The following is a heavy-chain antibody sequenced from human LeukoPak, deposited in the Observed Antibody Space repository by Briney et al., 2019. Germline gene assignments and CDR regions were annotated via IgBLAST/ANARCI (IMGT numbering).Heavy chain of an antibody. CDR2: IWYDGSNK. CDR3: ARDGVAGKFDY. V-gene: IGHV3-33*01. J-gene: IGHJ4*02. D-gene: IGHD6-19*01. Sequence: PRRSLRLSCAASGFTFSSYGMHWVRQAPGKGLEWVAVIWYDGSNKYYADSVKGRFTISRDNSKNTLYLQMNSLRAEDTAVYYCARDGVAGKFDYWGQGTLVTVSS. CDR1: GFTFSSYG.